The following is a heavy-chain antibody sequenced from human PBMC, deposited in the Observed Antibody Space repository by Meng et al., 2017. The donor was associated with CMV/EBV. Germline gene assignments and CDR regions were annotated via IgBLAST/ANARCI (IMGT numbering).Heavy chain of an antibody. CDR3: ARYEEGGWFDP. Sequence: GESLKISCAASGFTFSSYWMHWVRQAPGKGLVWVSRINSDGSSTSYADSVKGRFTISRDNAKNTLYLQMNSLRAEDTAVYYCARYEEGGWFDPWGQGTLVTVSS. J-gene: IGHJ5*02. V-gene: IGHV3-74*01. CDR2: INSDGSST. CDR1: GFTFSSYW. D-gene: IGHD3-3*01.